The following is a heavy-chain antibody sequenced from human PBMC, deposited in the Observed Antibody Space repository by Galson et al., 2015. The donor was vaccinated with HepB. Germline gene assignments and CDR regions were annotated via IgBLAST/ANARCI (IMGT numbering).Heavy chain of an antibody. J-gene: IGHJ4*02. Sequence: SLRLSCAASGFTFSSYGMHWVRQAPGKGLEWVAVIWYDGSNKYYADSVKGRFTISRDNSKNTLYLQMNSLRAEDTAVYYCARDVLDDYGDYDHNDYWGQGTLVTVSS. CDR1: GFTFSSYG. D-gene: IGHD4-17*01. CDR3: ARDVLDDYGDYDHNDY. V-gene: IGHV3-33*01. CDR2: IWYDGSNK.